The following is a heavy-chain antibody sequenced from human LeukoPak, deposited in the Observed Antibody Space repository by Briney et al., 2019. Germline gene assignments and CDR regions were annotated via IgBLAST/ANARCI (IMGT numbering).Heavy chain of an antibody. Sequence: ASVKISCKVSGYTFTDYYMHWVQQAPGKGLEWMGLVDPEDGETIYAEKFQGRVTITADTSTDTAYMELSSLRSEDTAVYHCATDCVSYGFCYDYWGQGTLVTVSS. D-gene: IGHD5-18*01. CDR2: VDPEDGET. V-gene: IGHV1-69-2*01. CDR1: GYTFTDYY. CDR3: ATDCVSYGFCYDY. J-gene: IGHJ4*02.